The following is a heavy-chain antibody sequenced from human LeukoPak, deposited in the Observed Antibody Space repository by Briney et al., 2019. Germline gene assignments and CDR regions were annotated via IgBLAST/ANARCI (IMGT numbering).Heavy chain of an antibody. CDR2: IYFSGST. Sequence: PSETLSLTCTVSGGSISSYYWSWIRQSSGKGLEWIGYIYFSGSTNYNPSLKSRVTISVDTSKNQFSLKLGSVTAADTAVYYCARGLSGYSSGWDAFDIWGQGTMVTVSS. CDR1: GGSISSYY. V-gene: IGHV4-59*01. J-gene: IGHJ3*02. CDR3: ARGLSGYSSGWDAFDI. D-gene: IGHD6-19*01.